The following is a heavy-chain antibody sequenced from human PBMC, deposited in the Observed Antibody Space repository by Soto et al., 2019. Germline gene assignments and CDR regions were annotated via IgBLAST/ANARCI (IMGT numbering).Heavy chain of an antibody. CDR1: GGSISSSSYY. CDR2: IYYSGST. J-gene: IGHJ3*02. V-gene: IGHV4-39*07. CDR3: AREGSGPVVGAFDI. D-gene: IGHD2-15*01. Sequence: SETLSLTCTVSGGSISSSSYYWGWIRQPPGKGLEWIGSIYYSGSTYYNPSLKSRVTISVDTSKNQFSLKLSSVTAADTAVYYCAREGSGPVVGAFDIWGQGTMVTVSS.